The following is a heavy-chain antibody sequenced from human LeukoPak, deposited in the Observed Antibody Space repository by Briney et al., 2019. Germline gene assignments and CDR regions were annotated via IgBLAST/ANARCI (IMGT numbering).Heavy chain of an antibody. CDR2: IIPIFGTA. CDR3: ARAPLPNYDFWSGYYTGPFDY. CDR1: GGTFSSYA. D-gene: IGHD3-3*01. J-gene: IGHJ4*02. Sequence: SVKVSCKASGGTFSSYAISWVRQAPGQGLEWMGGIIPIFGTANYAQKFQGRVTITADESTSTAYMELSSLRSEDTAVYYCARAPLPNYDFWSGYYTGPFDYWGQGTLVTVSS. V-gene: IGHV1-69*01.